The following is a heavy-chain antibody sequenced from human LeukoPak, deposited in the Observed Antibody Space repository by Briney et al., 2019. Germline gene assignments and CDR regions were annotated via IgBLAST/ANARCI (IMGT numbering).Heavy chain of an antibody. Sequence: GGSLRLSRAASGFTFSSYGMHWVRQAPGKGQEWVAFIRYDGSNKYYADSVKGRFTISRDNSKNTLYLQMNSLRAEDTAVYYCAKDWYDSSGPILKVWGQGTMVTVSS. CDR2: IRYDGSNK. CDR3: AKDWYDSSGPILKV. J-gene: IGHJ3*01. D-gene: IGHD3-22*01. V-gene: IGHV3-30*02. CDR1: GFTFSSYG.